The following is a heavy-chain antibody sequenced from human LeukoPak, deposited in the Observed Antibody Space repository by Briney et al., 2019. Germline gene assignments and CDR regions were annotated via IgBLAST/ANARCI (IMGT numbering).Heavy chain of an antibody. CDR3: ARAPNEASFFDY. Sequence: ASVKVSCKASGYTFTSYDINWVRQATRQGLEWMGWMNPNSGNTGYAQKFQGRVTITRNTSISTAYMELSSLRSEDTAVYYCARAPNEASFFDYWGQGTLVTVSS. V-gene: IGHV1-8*03. CDR2: MNPNSGNT. J-gene: IGHJ4*02. CDR1: GYTFTSYD. D-gene: IGHD1-1*01.